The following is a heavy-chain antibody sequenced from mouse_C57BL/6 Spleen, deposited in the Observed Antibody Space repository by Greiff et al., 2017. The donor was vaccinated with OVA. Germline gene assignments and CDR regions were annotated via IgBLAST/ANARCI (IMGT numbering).Heavy chain of an antibody. D-gene: IGHD4-1*01. V-gene: IGHV1-75*01. CDR1: GYTFTDYY. Sequence: QVQLKQSGPELVKPGASVKISCKASGYTFTDYYINWVKQRPGQGLEWIGWIFPGSGSTYYNEKFKGKATLTVDKSSSTAYMLLSSLTSEDSAVYFSARFELGLYAMDYWGQGTSVTVSS. CDR2: IFPGSGST. J-gene: IGHJ4*01. CDR3: ARFELGLYAMDY.